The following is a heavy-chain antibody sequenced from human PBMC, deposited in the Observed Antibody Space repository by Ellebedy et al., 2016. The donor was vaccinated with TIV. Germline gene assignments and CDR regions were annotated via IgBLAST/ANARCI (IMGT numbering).Heavy chain of an antibody. CDR2: ISGSGGST. V-gene: IGHV3-23*01. CDR3: AKSRITMVRGVILGAFDI. CDR1: GFTFSSYA. Sequence: GESLKISCAASGFTFSSYAMSWVRQAPGKGLEWVSAISGSGGSTYYADSVKGRFTISRDNSKNTLYLQMNSLRAEDTAVYYCAKSRITMVRGVILGAFDIWGQGTMVTVSS. D-gene: IGHD3-10*01. J-gene: IGHJ3*02.